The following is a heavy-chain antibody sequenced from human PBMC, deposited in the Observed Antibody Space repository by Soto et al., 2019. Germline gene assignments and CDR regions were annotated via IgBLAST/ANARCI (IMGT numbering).Heavy chain of an antibody. D-gene: IGHD2-15*01. V-gene: IGHV3-30*18. J-gene: IGHJ6*02. CDR1: GFTFRSYG. CDR3: GKDTLDCSGGDCPLYYYYGMDV. Sequence: QVQLVESGGGVVQPGTSLRLSCAASGFTFRSYGMHWVRQAPGKGLEWLAVISNDGSNKYLADSVKGRLALSRDNSRNTLYLQINSLRVEDTAVYYCGKDTLDCSGGDCPLYYYYGMDVWGRGTTVTVSS. CDR2: ISNDGSNK.